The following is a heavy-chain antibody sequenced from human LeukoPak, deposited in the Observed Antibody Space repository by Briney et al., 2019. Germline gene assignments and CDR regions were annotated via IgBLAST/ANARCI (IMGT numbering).Heavy chain of an antibody. D-gene: IGHD5-24*01. CDR3: AKDRIPDGKYSIDF. V-gene: IGHV3-23*01. CDR1: GFTFSTYA. CDR2: IVGDGGGI. J-gene: IGHJ4*02. Sequence: PGGSLRLSCAASGFTFSTYAMNWVRQAPGKGLEWVSVIVGDGGGIHYADSVSGRFTISRDNSRNTLYLQMNSLSVEDTAVYYCAKDRIPDGKYSIDFWGQGTLVTVSS.